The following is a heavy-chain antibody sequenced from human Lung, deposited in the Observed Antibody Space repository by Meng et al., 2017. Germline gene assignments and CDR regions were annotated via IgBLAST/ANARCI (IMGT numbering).Heavy chain of an antibody. V-gene: IGHV4-61*08. CDR3: ARGGTVVNLGY. Sequence: QVQLRASSPVLLRPWEPLSHTFTVSGASVSRGAYYGSCMRQPPGKGLDCIGYVYYSGSTNYNPSLKSRVTISLETSKNQFSLRFTSVTAANTAVYYCARGGTVVNLGYWGPGTLVTVSS. J-gene: IGHJ4*02. D-gene: IGHD4-23*01. CDR2: VYYSGST. CDR1: GASVSRGAYY.